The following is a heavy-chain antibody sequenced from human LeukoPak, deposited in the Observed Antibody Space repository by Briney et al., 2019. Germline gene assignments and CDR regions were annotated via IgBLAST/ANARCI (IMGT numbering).Heavy chain of an antibody. CDR3: ARDQGWSGSYHRVYGTDV. CDR1: GFTFSSYA. D-gene: IGHD1-26*01. CDR2: ISYDGSNK. Sequence: GGSLRLSCAASGFTFSSYAMHWVRQAPGKGLEWVAVISYDGSNKYYADSVKGRFTISRDNSKNTLYLQMNSLRAEDTAVYYCARDQGWSGSYHRVYGTDVWGQGTTVTVSS. V-gene: IGHV3-30*04. J-gene: IGHJ6*02.